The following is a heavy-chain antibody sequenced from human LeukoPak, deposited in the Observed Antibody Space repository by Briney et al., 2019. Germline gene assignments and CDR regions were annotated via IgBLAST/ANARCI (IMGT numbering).Heavy chain of an antibody. Sequence: GGSLRLSCAASGFTFSSYSMNWVRQAPGKGLEWVSSITGNSAYIYYADSVKGRFTISRDNAKNSLYLQMDSLRAEDTAVYYCAREVSQSWGQGTLVTVSS. V-gene: IGHV3-21*01. CDR3: AREVSQS. CDR2: ITGNSAYI. CDR1: GFTFSSYS. J-gene: IGHJ5*02.